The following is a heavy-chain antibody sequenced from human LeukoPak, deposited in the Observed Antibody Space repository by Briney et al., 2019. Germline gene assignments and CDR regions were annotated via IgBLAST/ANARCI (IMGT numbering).Heavy chain of an antibody. CDR1: GITVSSNY. D-gene: IGHD4-17*01. CDR3: ARGIGSTVFFDY. Sequence: GGSLRLSCAASGITVSSNYMSWVRQAPGKGLEWVSVIYSGGNTYYADSVKGRFTISRDNSRNTLYLQMNSLRAEDTAVYYCARGIGSTVFFDYWGQGTLVTVSS. V-gene: IGHV3-53*01. CDR2: IYSGGNT. J-gene: IGHJ4*02.